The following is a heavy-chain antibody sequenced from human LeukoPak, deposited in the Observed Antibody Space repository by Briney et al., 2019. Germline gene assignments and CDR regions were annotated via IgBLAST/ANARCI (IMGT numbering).Heavy chain of an antibody. CDR2: IRYDGSNK. V-gene: IGHV3-30*02. D-gene: IGHD2-21*02. J-gene: IGHJ6*02. CDR1: GFTFSSYG. CDR3: AKDSVSSVTASFYYYGMDV. Sequence: GGSLRLSCAASGFTFSSYGMHWVRQAPGKGLEWVAFIRYDGSNKYYADSVKGRFTISRDNSKNTLYLQMNSLRAEDTAVYYCAKDSVSSVTASFYYYGMDVWGQGTTVTVSS.